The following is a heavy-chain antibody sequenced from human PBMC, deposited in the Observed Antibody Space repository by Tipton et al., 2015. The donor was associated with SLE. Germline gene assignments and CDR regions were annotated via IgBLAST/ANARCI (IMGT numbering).Heavy chain of an antibody. CDR3: VKGRTSSSPGVES. CDR2: VYSGGRSI. Sequence: GSLRLSCSASGFIFSDYAMNWVRQTPGKGLEWISVVYSGGRSIYYADTVKGRFTISRDDSRNTLYLEMNSLTAGDTALYYCVKGRTSSSPGVESWGQGTLVTVSS. V-gene: IGHV3-23*03. D-gene: IGHD2-2*01. CDR1: GFIFSDYA. J-gene: IGHJ4*02.